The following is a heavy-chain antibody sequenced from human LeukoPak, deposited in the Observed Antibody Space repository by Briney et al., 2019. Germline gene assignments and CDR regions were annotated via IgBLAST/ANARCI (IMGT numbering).Heavy chain of an antibody. V-gene: IGHV4-4*07. D-gene: IGHD5-12*01. CDR1: GGSISSYY. CDR3: ARDTNAFKYSGYDYPPFDY. Sequence: PSETLSLTCTVSGGSISSYYWSWIRQPAGKGLEWIGRIYTGGSTNYNPSLKSRVTTSVDTSKNQFSLKLSSVTAADTAVYYCARDTNAFKYSGYDYPPFDYWGQGTLVTVSS. J-gene: IGHJ4*02. CDR2: IYTGGST.